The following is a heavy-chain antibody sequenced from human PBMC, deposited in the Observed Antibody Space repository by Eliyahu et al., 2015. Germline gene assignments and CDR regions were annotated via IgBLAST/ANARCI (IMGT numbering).Heavy chain of an antibody. CDR2: IRGDGSVT. D-gene: IGHD1-1*01. CDR1: GFPFSNYW. J-gene: IGHJ3*01. Sequence: EVQVVESGGDLVQPGGSLRLSCAASGFPFSNYWMHWVHQVPGKELVWVSRIRGDGSVTNYADFVKGRFTISRDNARNTLYLQMNSLRADDTAVYYCTRGWLEGGTTQVAFEFWGQGTKVTVSS. CDR3: TRGWLEGGTTQVAFEF. V-gene: IGHV3-74*01.